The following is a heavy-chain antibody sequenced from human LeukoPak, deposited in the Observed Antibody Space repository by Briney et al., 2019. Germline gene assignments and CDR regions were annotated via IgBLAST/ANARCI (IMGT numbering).Heavy chain of an antibody. CDR3: ARVPVGATTFGEYYFDY. CDR1: GYTFTGYY. CDR2: INPSSGGT. Sequence: ASVKVSCKASGYTFTGYYMHWVRQAPGQGLEWMGWINPSSGGTNYAQKFQGRVTMTRDTSISTAYMELSRLRSDDTAVYYCARVPVGATTFGEYYFDYWGQGTLVTVSS. D-gene: IGHD1-26*01. J-gene: IGHJ4*02. V-gene: IGHV1-2*02.